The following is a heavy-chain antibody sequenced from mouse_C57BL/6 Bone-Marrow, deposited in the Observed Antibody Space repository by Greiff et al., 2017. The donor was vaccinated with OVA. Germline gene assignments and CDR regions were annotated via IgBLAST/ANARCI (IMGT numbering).Heavy chain of an antibody. CDR3: ARIYDGYYRWYFDV. D-gene: IGHD2-3*01. Sequence: EVKVVESGGGLVKPGGSLKLSCAASGFTFSSYAMSWVRQTPEKRLEWVATISDGGSYTYYPDNVKGRFTISRDNAKNNLYLQMSHLKSEDTAMYYCARIYDGYYRWYFDVWGTGTTVTVSS. J-gene: IGHJ1*03. V-gene: IGHV5-4*03. CDR2: ISDGGSYT. CDR1: GFTFSSYA.